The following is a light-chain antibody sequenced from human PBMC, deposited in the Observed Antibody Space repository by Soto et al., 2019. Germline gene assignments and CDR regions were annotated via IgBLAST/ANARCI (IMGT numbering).Light chain of an antibody. CDR2: GAS. V-gene: IGKV3-15*01. Sequence: EIVMTQSPATLSVSPGERATLSCRASQSVSSNLARYQQKPGQAPRLLIYGASTRATGIPARFSGSGSGTEFTLTISSLQSEDFAVDYCQQYNNWPPLTFGGGPKVEIK. CDR3: QQYNNWPPLT. J-gene: IGKJ4*01. CDR1: QSVSSN.